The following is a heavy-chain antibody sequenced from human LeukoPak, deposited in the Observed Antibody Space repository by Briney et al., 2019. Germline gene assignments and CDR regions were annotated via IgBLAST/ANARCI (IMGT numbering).Heavy chain of an antibody. CDR3: ARDLHFAYDSSGVFDY. CDR2: IKGDGSEK. Sequence: GGSLRLSCAAAGFTFSDYWMSWVRQAPGKGLEWVAIIKGDGSEKYYVDSVKGRFTISRDNAKNSLYLQMNSLRAEDTAVYYCARDLHFAYDSSGVFDYWGQGTLVTVSS. V-gene: IGHV3-7*01. CDR1: GFTFSDYW. D-gene: IGHD3-22*01. J-gene: IGHJ4*02.